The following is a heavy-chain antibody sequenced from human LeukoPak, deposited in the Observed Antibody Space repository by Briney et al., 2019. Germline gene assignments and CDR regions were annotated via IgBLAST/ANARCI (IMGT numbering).Heavy chain of an antibody. J-gene: IGHJ4*02. D-gene: IGHD6-19*01. CDR2: IPYDGFNP. CDR1: GLTFSNYG. CDR3: AKVKEMYSSGSYYFDY. V-gene: IGHV3-30*18. Sequence: GGSLRLSCAASGLTFSNYGMHWVRQAPGKGLEWVAVIPYDGFNPYYADSVKGRFTISRDNSKNTLWLQMNSLRAEDTAVYYCAKVKEMYSSGSYYFDYWGQGTLVTVSS.